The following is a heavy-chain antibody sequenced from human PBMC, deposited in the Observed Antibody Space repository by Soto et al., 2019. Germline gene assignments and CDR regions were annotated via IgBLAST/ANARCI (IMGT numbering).Heavy chain of an antibody. CDR1: GYTFTSYY. Sequence: ASVKVSCKASGYTFTSYYMHWVRQAPGQGLEWMGIINPSGGSTSHAQKFQGRVTMTRDTSTSTVYMEPSSLRSEDTAVYYCARGTPLHYYDSSGYLYGMDVWGQGTTV. CDR2: INPSGGST. D-gene: IGHD3-22*01. V-gene: IGHV1-46*01. J-gene: IGHJ6*02. CDR3: ARGTPLHYYDSSGYLYGMDV.